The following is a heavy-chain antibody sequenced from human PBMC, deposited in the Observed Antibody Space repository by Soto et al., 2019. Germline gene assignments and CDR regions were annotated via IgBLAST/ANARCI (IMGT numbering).Heavy chain of an antibody. Sequence: EVQLVESGGGLVQPGGSLRLSCAASVFSFSSYSMNWVRQAPEKGLEWVSYISSSSSTIYYADSVKGRFTISRDNAKNSLYLQMNSLRDEDTAVYYCARDLYGDYSFDYWGQGTLVTVSS. V-gene: IGHV3-48*02. CDR1: VFSFSSYS. CDR3: ARDLYGDYSFDY. CDR2: ISSSSSTI. D-gene: IGHD4-17*01. J-gene: IGHJ4*02.